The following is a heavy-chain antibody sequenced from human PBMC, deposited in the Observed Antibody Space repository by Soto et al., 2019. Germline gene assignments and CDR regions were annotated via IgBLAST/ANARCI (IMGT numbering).Heavy chain of an antibody. D-gene: IGHD1-26*01. J-gene: IGHJ5*01. V-gene: IGHV3-23*01. Sequence: GGSLRLSCAASGFRFRTRAMSWVRQAPGKGLEWVASIRPGGDSTYYADSVKSRFAVSRDNSNVTLYLQMDSLRVEDTAIYYCTTHEEGAPWAGGFDSWGQGTLVTVSS. CDR2: IRPGGDST. CDR1: GFRFRTRA. CDR3: TTHEEGAPWAGGFDS.